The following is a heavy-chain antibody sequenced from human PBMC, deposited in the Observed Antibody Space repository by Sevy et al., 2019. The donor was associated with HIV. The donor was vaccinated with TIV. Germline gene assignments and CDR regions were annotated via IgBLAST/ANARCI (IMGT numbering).Heavy chain of an antibody. D-gene: IGHD3-10*01. CDR3: SRSVYGSGTYLNDY. CDR1: GYLFSGYY. Sequence: ASVQVSCKASGYLFSGYYVHWVRQAPGQGLEWMGWINPKDGGTNYAQKFQGRVTMTTDTSISTAYLELNRLTSDDTAMFYCSRSVYGSGTYLNDYWGQRTLITVSS. J-gene: IGHJ4*02. V-gene: IGHV1-2*02. CDR2: INPKDGGT.